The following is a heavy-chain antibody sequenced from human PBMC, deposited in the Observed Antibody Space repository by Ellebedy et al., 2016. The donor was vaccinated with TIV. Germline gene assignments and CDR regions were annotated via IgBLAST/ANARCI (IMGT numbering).Heavy chain of an antibody. CDR3: ARVSNLKGADY. V-gene: IGHV4-34*01. D-gene: IGHD3-16*01. J-gene: IGHJ4*02. CDR1: GGSFNGYF. Sequence: MPSETLSLTCAVYGGSFNGYFWTWIRQPPGKGLEWIGEINHGGSTNYNPSLKSRVSISVDTSKNQFSLKLTSVTAADTAVYYCARVSNLKGADYWGQGTLVTVSS. CDR2: INHGGST.